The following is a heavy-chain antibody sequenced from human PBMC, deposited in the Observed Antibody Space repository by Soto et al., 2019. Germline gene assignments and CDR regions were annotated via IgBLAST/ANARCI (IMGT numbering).Heavy chain of an antibody. V-gene: IGHV1-18*01. CDR3: ARGGEEAGASAYDL. J-gene: IGHJ3*01. D-gene: IGHD3-16*01. CDR2: ISAYNGHT. Sequence: EASVKVSCKASGYTFRSYGTTWVRQAPGQGLEWLGWISAYNGHTNYAQKIQGRVTMIADTFTSTAYMDLRSLRDDDTAVYFCARGGEEAGASAYDLWG. CDR1: GYTFRSYG.